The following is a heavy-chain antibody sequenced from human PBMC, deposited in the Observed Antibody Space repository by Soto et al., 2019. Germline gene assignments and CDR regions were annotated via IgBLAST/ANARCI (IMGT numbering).Heavy chain of an antibody. CDR3: ARGRYGDY. Sequence: QVHLVQSGAEVKKPGASVKVSCKGSGYDFTTYGITWVRQAPGQGLEWMAWISAHNGYTDYAQKLQGRVTVTRDTSTSTAYMELRSLRSDDTAMYYCARGRYGDYWGQGALVTVSS. D-gene: IGHD1-1*01. CDR1: GYDFTTYG. J-gene: IGHJ4*02. CDR2: ISAHNGYT. V-gene: IGHV1-18*01.